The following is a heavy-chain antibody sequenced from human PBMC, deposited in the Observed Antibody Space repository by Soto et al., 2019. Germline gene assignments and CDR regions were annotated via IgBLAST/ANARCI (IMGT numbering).Heavy chain of an antibody. CDR1: GFTVSSNY. CDR3: ARETHDRGGHFYDY. CDR2: IYSGGST. D-gene: IGHD3-22*01. V-gene: IGHV3-66*01. Sequence: GGSLRLSCAASGFTVSSNYMSWVRQAPGKGLEWVSVIYSGGSTYYADSVKGRFTISRDNSKNTLYLQMNSLRAEDTAVYYCARETHDRGGHFYDYWGQGVLVTVSS. J-gene: IGHJ4*02.